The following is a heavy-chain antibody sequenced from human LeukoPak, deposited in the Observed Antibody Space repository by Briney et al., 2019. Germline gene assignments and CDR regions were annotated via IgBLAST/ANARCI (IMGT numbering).Heavy chain of an antibody. Sequence: GGSLRLSCGASGFSFRDYAMSGVRQAPGKGLKWVGFIRSKAYGGAPDYGASAKGRFAIDRDDSQSVAYLHLNSLQIEDTAVYYCTRIGITIIGRGPVDYWGQGTLVTVSS. CDR1: GFSFRDYA. V-gene: IGHV3-49*04. CDR2: IRSKAYGGAP. J-gene: IGHJ4*02. D-gene: IGHD3-3*01. CDR3: TRIGITIIGRGPVDY.